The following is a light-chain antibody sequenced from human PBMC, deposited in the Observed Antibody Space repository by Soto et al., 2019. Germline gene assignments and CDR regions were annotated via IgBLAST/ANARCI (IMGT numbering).Light chain of an antibody. J-gene: IGLJ3*02. CDR1: SSDAGSYNF. CDR3: CSYASSSTYWV. Sequence: QSALTQPASVSGSPGQSITISCTGTSSDAGSYNFVSWYQQHPGKAPKVMIYEDSKRPSGVSNRFSGSKSGNTASRTISGLQAEDEADYYCCSYASSSTYWVFGGGTKLTVL. CDR2: EDS. V-gene: IGLV2-23*01.